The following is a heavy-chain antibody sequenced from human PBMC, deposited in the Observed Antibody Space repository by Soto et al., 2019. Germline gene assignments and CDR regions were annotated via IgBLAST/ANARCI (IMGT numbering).Heavy chain of an antibody. Sequence: QVQLVESGGGVVQPGRSLRLSCAASGFTFSSHGMHWVRQAPGKGLEWVAVISYVGSNKYYLDSVKGRFSISRDNSKNPLFLQMHSLRAEDTAVYYCAKGPRYCSGTSCYTIDYWGQGTLVTVSS. CDR2: ISYVGSNK. J-gene: IGHJ4*02. CDR1: GFTFSSHG. CDR3: AKGPRYCSGTSCYTIDY. D-gene: IGHD2-2*02. V-gene: IGHV3-30*18.